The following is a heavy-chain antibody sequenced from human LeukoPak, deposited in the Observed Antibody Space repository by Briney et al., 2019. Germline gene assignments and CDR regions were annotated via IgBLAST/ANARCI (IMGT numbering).Heavy chain of an antibody. D-gene: IGHD6-13*01. CDR2: IYYSGST. CDR3: ARDLYYSSSWYVDYYYYMDV. V-gene: IGHV4-39*07. J-gene: IGHJ6*03. CDR1: GGSISSSSYY. Sequence: LETLSLTCTVSGGSISSSSYYWGWIRQPPGKGLEWIGSIYYSGSTYYNPSLKSRVTISVDTSKNQFSLKLSSVTAADTAVYYCARDLYYSSSWYVDYYYYMDVWGKGTTVTISS.